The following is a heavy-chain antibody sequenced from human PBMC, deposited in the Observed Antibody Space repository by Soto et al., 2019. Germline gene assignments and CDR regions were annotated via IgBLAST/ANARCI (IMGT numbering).Heavy chain of an antibody. CDR1: GGSFSGYY. Sequence: QVQLQQWGAGLLKPSETLSLTCAVYGGSFSGYYWSWIRQPPGKGLEWIGESNHSGSTNYNPSLKSRVTISVDTSKNQVSLKLSSVTAADTAVYYCARGRITMVRGVISVLWGQGTLVTVSS. V-gene: IGHV4-34*01. CDR2: SNHSGST. CDR3: ARGRITMVRGVISVL. D-gene: IGHD3-10*01. J-gene: IGHJ4*02.